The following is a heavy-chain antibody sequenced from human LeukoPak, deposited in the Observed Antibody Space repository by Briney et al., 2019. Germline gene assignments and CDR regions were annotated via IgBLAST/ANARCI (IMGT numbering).Heavy chain of an antibody. D-gene: IGHD6-19*01. Sequence: GGSLRLSCAASGFTSSDYYMSWIRQAPGKGLEWVSYISSSGSTIYYADSVKGRFTISRDNAKNSLYLQMNSLRAEDTAVYYCARERQWLGLNWFDPWGQGTLVTVSS. CDR1: GFTSSDYY. J-gene: IGHJ5*02. CDR2: ISSSGSTI. CDR3: ARERQWLGLNWFDP. V-gene: IGHV3-11*01.